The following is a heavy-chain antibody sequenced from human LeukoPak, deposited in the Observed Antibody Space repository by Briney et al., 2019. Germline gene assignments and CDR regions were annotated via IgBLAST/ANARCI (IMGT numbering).Heavy chain of an antibody. V-gene: IGHV4-39*01. CDR3: ARHSDGYSSSYSVDY. CDR2: IYYTGST. D-gene: IGHD6-13*01. J-gene: IGHJ4*02. Sequence: SETLSLTCTVSSCSVSSRFYYWGWIRQPPGKGLEWIVSIYYTGSTYYNPSLESRVTISVDTSNNQFSLQLKSMTAADTAVYYCARHSDGYSSSYSVDYRGQGNLVTVSS. CDR1: SCSVSSRFYY.